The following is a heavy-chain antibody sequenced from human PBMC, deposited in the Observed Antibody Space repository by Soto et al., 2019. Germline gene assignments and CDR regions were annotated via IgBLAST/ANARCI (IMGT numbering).Heavy chain of an antibody. CDR3: ARSLWFGELPAFDI. J-gene: IGHJ3*02. D-gene: IGHD3-10*01. V-gene: IGHV4-4*02. CDR1: GGSISSGNW. Sequence: SETLSLTCAVSGGSISSGNWWSWVRQPPGKGLEWIGEIYHSGSTNYNPSLKSRVTISVDKSKNQFSLKLSSVTAADTAVYYCARSLWFGELPAFDIWGQGTMVTVSS. CDR2: IYHSGST.